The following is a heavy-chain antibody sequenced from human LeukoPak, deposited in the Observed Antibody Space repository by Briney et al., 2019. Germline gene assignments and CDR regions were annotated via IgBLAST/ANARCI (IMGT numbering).Heavy chain of an antibody. J-gene: IGHJ4*02. V-gene: IGHV3-30*02. CDR1: GFTFSTYA. Sequence: GGSLRLSCTASGFTFSTYAMSRVRQAPGKGLEWVAFIRYDGSNKYYADSVKGRFTISRDNSKNTLYLQMNSLRAEDTAVYYCAKGLGYSPTEGGQGTLVTVSS. CDR2: IRYDGSNK. D-gene: IGHD5-18*01. CDR3: AKGLGYSPTE.